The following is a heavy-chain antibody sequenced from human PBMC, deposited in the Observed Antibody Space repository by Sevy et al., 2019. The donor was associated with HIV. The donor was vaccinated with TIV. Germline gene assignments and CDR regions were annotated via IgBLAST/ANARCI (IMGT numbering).Heavy chain of an antibody. CDR3: ARQGGYQLPAAFDI. J-gene: IGHJ3*02. Sequence: SETLSLTCTVSGGSISSYYWSWIRQPPGKGLEWIGHIYYSGSTNYNPSVKGRVTISVGTSKNQFSLKLSTVTAADTAVYYCARQGGYQLPAAFDIWGQGTMVTVSS. CDR2: IYYSGST. V-gene: IGHV4-59*08. D-gene: IGHD5-18*01. CDR1: GGSISSYY.